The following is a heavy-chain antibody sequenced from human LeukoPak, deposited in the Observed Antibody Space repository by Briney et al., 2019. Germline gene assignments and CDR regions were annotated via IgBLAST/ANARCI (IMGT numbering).Heavy chain of an antibody. V-gene: IGHV1-2*06. CDR3: ATDCGNYNGDSLDM. D-gene: IGHD1-26*01. CDR1: GYSFTGYY. Sequence: ASVKVSCKASGYSFTGYYMHWVRQAPGQGLEWVGRISPNSGGTKYAQKFQGRVTLTRDTSISTAYMELSRLTADDTAVYFCATDCGNYNGDSLDMWGQRTMVTVSS. J-gene: IGHJ3*02. CDR2: ISPNSGGT.